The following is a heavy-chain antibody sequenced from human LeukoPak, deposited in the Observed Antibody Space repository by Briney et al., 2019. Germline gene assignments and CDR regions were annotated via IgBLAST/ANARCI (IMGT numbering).Heavy chain of an antibody. CDR3: ARRGRIAARPTNENWFDP. CDR1: GYTFTSYD. J-gene: IGHJ5*02. Sequence: GASVKVSCKASGYTFTSYDINWVRQATGQGLEWMGWMNPNSGNTGYAQKFQGRVTMTRNTSISTAYMELSSLRSEDTAVYYCARRGRIAARPTNENWFDPWAREPWSPSPQ. V-gene: IGHV1-8*01. D-gene: IGHD6-6*01. CDR2: MNPNSGNT.